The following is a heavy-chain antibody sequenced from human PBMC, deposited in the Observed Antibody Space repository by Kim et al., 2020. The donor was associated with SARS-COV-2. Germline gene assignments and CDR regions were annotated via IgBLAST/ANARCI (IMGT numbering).Heavy chain of an antibody. D-gene: IGHD6-13*01. CDR3: AKDIVSSSWYYYYYGMDV. V-gene: IGHV3-43*02. J-gene: IGHJ6*02. CDR1: GFTFDDYA. CDR2: ISGDGGST. Sequence: GGSLRLSCAASGFTFDDYAMHWVRQAPGKGLEWVSLISGDGGSTYYADSVKGRFTISRDNSKNSLYLQMNSLRTEDTALYYCAKDIVSSSWYYYYYGMDVWGQGTTVTVSS.